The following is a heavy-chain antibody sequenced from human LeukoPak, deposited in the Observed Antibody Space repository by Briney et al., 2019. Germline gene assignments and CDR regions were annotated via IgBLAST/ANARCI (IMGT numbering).Heavy chain of an antibody. CDR2: INPNSGGT. CDR3: AASVDTAFGMDV. V-gene: IGHV1-2*04. Sequence: ASVKVSCKASGYTFTGYYMYWVRQAPGQGLEWMGWINPNSGGTNYAQKFQGWVTMTRDTSISTAYMELSRLRSDDTAVYYCAASVDTAFGMDVWGQGTTVTVSS. D-gene: IGHD5-18*01. CDR1: GYTFTGYY. J-gene: IGHJ6*02.